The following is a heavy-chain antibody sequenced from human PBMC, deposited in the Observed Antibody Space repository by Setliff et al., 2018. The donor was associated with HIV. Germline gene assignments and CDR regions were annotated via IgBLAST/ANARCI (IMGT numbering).Heavy chain of an antibody. D-gene: IGHD6-19*01. CDR2: ISPYIGHT. V-gene: IGHV1-18*01. Sequence: ASVKVSCKASGYTFTSYGISWVRQAPGHGLEWMGWISPYIGHTNYAQNFQGRVTMTIDTSTSTAYMELRSLRSDDTAVYFCARLGSGWSDSYYYAMDVWGQGTTVTVSS. CDR3: ARLGSGWSDSYYYAMDV. J-gene: IGHJ6*02. CDR1: GYTFTSYG.